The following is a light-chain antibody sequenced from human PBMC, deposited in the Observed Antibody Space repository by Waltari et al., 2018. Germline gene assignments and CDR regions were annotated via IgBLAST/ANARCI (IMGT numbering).Light chain of an antibody. J-gene: IGKJ3*01. CDR2: ETS. CDR1: QSVSNY. V-gene: IGKV3-11*01. Sequence: EIVLTQSPAPLSVSPGERANLSCRASQSVSNYLAWYQQKPGQAPRLLIYETSNRASGIPARFSGSGSGTDFTLTISSLEPEDFAVYYCQLLVNWPLFTFGPGTKVDIK. CDR3: QLLVNWPLFT.